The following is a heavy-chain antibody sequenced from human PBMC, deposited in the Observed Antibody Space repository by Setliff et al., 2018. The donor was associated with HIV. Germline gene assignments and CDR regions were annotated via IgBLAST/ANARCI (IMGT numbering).Heavy chain of an antibody. CDR1: GGSISTSSSY. CDR3: VREGVQPLLLAS. D-gene: IGHD2-15*01. V-gene: IGHV4-39*07. CDR2: IYYSGNT. J-gene: IGHJ4*02. Sequence: SETLSLTCTVSGGSISTSSSYWGWIRQPPGKGLEWIGSIYYSGNTYFSPSLKSRITISVDTSKNQFSLNLRSVTAADTAVYYCVREGVQPLLLASWGPGTLVTVSS.